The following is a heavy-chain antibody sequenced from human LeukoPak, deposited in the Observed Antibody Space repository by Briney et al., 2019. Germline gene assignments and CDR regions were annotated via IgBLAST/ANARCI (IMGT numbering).Heavy chain of an antibody. V-gene: IGHV1-18*01. J-gene: IGHJ6*03. D-gene: IGHD2-2*01. CDR1: GYTFTSYG. CDR3: ARALVVPPRYYYYYMDV. Sequence: GASVKVSCKASGYTFTSYGISWVRQAPGQGLEWMGWISAYNGNTNYVQKLQGRVTMTTDTSTSTAYMELRSLRSDDTAVYYCARALVVPPRYYYYYMDVWGKGTTVTVSS. CDR2: ISAYNGNT.